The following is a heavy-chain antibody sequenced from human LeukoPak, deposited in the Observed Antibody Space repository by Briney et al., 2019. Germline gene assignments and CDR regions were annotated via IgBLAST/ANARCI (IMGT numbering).Heavy chain of an antibody. D-gene: IGHD2-2*01. J-gene: IGHJ4*02. CDR3: ARYELYCSSTSCYYFDY. CDR2: INAGNGNT. CDR1: GYTFTSYA. V-gene: IGHV1-3*01. Sequence: GASVKVSCKASGYTFTSYAMHWVRQAPGQRLEWMGWINAGNGNTKYSQKFQGRVTITRDTSASTAYMELSSLRSEDTAVYYCARYELYCSSTSCYYFDYWGQGTLVTVSS.